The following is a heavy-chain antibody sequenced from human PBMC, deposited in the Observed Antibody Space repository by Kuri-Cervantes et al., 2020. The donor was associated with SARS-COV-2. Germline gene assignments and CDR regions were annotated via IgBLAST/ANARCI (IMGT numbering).Heavy chain of an antibody. CDR1: GYTFTGYY. Sequence: ASVKVSCKASGYTFTGYYMHWVRQAAGQGLEWMGWINPNSGGTNYAQKFQGWVTMTRDTSISTAYMELSRLRSDDTAVYYCVRALQGVAATLPYYYYGMDVWGQGTTVTVSS. CDR3: VRALQGVAATLPYYYYGMDV. J-gene: IGHJ6*02. D-gene: IGHD2-15*01. CDR2: INPNSGGT. V-gene: IGHV1-2*04.